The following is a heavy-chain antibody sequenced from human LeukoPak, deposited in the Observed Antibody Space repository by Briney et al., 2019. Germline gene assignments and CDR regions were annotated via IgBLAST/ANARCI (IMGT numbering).Heavy chain of an antibody. CDR3: ARARGWFGALRGYFDY. CDR1: GGSFSGYY. V-gene: IGHV4-34*01. Sequence: SETLSLTCAVYGGSFSGYYWSWIRQPPGKGLEWIGEINHSGSTNYSPSLKSRVTISVDTSKNQFSLKLSSVTAADTAVYYCARARGWFGALRGYFDYWGQGTLVTVSS. D-gene: IGHD3-10*01. J-gene: IGHJ4*02. CDR2: INHSGST.